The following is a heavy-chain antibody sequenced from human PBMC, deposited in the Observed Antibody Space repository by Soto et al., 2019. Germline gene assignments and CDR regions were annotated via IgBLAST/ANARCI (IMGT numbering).Heavy chain of an antibody. Sequence: QVQLQQSGPGLVKPSQTLSVTCDISGDSVSSNSAGWNWIRQTPSRGLEWLGRTYYRSKWYINYAVSVKSRVSVNPDTAKNQFSLQLNSVTPEDTAVYYCARGSWDDVSGHYYMDVWGKGTTVTVSS. CDR3: ARGSWDDVSGHYYMDV. CDR1: GDSVSSNSAG. V-gene: IGHV6-1*01. D-gene: IGHD1-1*01. CDR2: TYYRSKWYI. J-gene: IGHJ6*03.